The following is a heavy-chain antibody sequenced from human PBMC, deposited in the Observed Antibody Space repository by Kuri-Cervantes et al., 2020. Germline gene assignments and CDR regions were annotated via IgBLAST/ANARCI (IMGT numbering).Heavy chain of an antibody. CDR3: ASPVQQLSGSYGEMYFDY. J-gene: IGHJ4*02. CDR1: GYTFTSYG. D-gene: IGHD1-26*01. Sequence: ASVKVSCKASGYTFTSYGISWVRQAPGQGLEWMGWISAYNGDTNYAQKFQGRVTITTDESTSTAYMELSSLRSEDTAVYYCASPVQQLSGSYGEMYFDYWGQGTLVTVSS. CDR2: ISAYNGDT. V-gene: IGHV1-18*01.